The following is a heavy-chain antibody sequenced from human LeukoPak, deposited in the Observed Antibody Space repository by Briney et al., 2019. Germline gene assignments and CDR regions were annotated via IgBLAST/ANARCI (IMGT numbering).Heavy chain of an antibody. D-gene: IGHD3-10*01. CDR1: GGSVNSSSYY. CDR2: IYHSGYT. J-gene: IGHJ4*02. CDR3: ARSSMFRGVTVDY. V-gene: IGHV4-39*01. Sequence: SETLSLTCTVSGGSVNSSSYYWGWIRQPPGKALEWIGSIYHSGYTYYNPSLKSRVTISIDTSKNQFSLKLSSVTAADTTVYYCARSSMFRGVTVDYWGQGTPVTVSS.